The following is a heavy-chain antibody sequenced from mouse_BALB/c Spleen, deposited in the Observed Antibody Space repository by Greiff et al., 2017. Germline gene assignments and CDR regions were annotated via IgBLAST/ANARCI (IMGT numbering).Heavy chain of an antibody. Sequence: VQLQQSGAELARPGASVKLSCKASGYTFTDYYINWVKQRTGQGLEWIGEIYPGSGNTYYNEKFKGKATLTADKSSSTAYMQLSSLTSEDSAVYFCARSGGNWGQGTLVTVSA. V-gene: IGHV1-77*01. CDR2: IYPGSGNT. D-gene: IGHD2-14*01. CDR3: ARSGGN. J-gene: IGHJ3*01. CDR1: GYTFTDYY.